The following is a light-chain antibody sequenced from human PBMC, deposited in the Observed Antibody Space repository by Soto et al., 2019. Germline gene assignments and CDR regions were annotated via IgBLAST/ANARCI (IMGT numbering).Light chain of an antibody. CDR1: SSDVGGYNF. CDR2: DVT. CDR3: SSYTSSGTDV. Sequence: QSALTQPASVSGSPGQSISISCIGTSSDVGGYNFVSWYQQHPGKAPKLMIYDVTNRPSGVSNRFSGSKSGNTASLTISGLQAEDEADYYCSSYTSSGTDVFGTGTKLTVL. J-gene: IGLJ1*01. V-gene: IGLV2-14*01.